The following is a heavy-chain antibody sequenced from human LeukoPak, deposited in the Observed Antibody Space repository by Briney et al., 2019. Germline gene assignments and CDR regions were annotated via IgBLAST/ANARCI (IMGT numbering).Heavy chain of an antibody. CDR2: IYYSGST. CDR3: ARVGSRYYDSSGYYSNWFDP. Sequence: SETLSPTCTVSGGSISSYYWSWIRQPPGKGLECIGYIYYSGSTNYNPSLKSRVTISVDTSKNQFSLKLSSLTAADTAVYYCARVGSRYYDSSGYYSNWFDPWGQGTLVTVSS. J-gene: IGHJ5*02. CDR1: GGSISSYY. D-gene: IGHD3-22*01. V-gene: IGHV4-59*01.